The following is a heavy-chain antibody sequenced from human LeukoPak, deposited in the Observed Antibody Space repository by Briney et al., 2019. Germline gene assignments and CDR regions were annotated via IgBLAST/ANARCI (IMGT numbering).Heavy chain of an antibody. CDR3: ARDLGLDSNYGLDY. J-gene: IGHJ4*02. CDR1: GFTFSSYS. V-gene: IGHV3-21*01. CDR2: ISSSSRYI. D-gene: IGHD4-11*01. Sequence: GGSLRLSCAASGFTFSSYSMNWVRQAPGKGLEWVSSISSSSRYIYYADSVKGRFTISRDNAKNSLYLQMNSLRAEDTAVYYCARDLGLDSNYGLDYWGQGTLVTVSS.